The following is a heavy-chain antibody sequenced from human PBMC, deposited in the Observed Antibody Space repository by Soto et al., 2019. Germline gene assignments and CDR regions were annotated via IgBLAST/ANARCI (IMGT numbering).Heavy chain of an antibody. V-gene: IGHV4-34*01. CDR2: INHSGST. CDR1: GGSFSGYY. CDR3: ARGTTCGGDCYRWFDP. Sequence: SETLSLTCAVYGGSFSGYYWSWIRQPPGKGLEWIGEINHSGSTNYNPSLKSRVTISVDTSKNQFSLKLSSVTAADTAVYYCARGTTCGGDCYRWFDPWGQGTLVTVSS. J-gene: IGHJ5*02. D-gene: IGHD2-21*02.